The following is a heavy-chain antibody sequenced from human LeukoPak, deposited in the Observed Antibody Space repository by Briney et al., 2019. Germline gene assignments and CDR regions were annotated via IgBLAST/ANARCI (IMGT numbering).Heavy chain of an antibody. D-gene: IGHD1-1*01. CDR1: GFTFSSYG. CDR3: AKVQLERRELLPNFDS. Sequence: GGSLRLSCAASGFTFSSYGTHWVRQAPGKGLEWVAVMSYNGQITYYADSVKGRFTISRDNSQNMLYLQMNSLRVDDTSVYYCAKVQLERRELLPNFDSWGQGTLVTVSS. J-gene: IGHJ4*02. V-gene: IGHV3-30*18. CDR2: MSYNGQIT.